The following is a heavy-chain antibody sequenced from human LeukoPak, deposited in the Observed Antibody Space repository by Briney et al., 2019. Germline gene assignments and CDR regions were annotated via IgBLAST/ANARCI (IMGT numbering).Heavy chain of an antibody. CDR2: INPSSGST. J-gene: IGHJ4*02. Sequence: ASVKVSCKASGYTFTSHYMHWVRQAPGQGHEWMGVINPSSGSTTYAQKFQGRVTMTRDTSTSTVYMELSSLRSEDTAVYYCARPSSSGLYYFDYWGQGTLVTVSS. CDR1: GYTFTSHY. CDR3: ARPSSSGLYYFDY. D-gene: IGHD3-22*01. V-gene: IGHV1-46*01.